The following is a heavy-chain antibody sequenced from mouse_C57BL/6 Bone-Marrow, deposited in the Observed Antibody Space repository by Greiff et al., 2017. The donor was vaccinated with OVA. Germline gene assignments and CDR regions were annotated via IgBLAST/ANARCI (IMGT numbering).Heavy chain of an antibody. Sequence: QVQLQQSGAELARPGASVKLSCKASGYTFTSYGISWVKQSTGQGLEWIGEIHPRSGNTYYNEKFKGKATLTADKSSSTAYMELRCLTSEDSAVYFCARAGLAPLCWGQGTLVTVSA. CDR1: GYTFTSYG. V-gene: IGHV1-81*01. CDR2: IHPRSGNT. J-gene: IGHJ3*01. D-gene: IGHD6-1*01. CDR3: ARAGLAPLC.